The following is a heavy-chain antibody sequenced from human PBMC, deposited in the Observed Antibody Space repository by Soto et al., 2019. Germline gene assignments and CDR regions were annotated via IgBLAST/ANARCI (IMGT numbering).Heavy chain of an antibody. J-gene: IGHJ4*02. V-gene: IGHV3-21*01. D-gene: IGHD1-1*01. CDR2: ISSSSSYI. CDR3: AREAEHYYFDY. Sequence: EVQLVESGGGLVKPGGSLTLSCAASGFTFSSYSMNWVRQAPGKGLEWVSSISSSSSYIYYADSVKGRFTISRDNAKNSLYLQMNSLRAEDTAVYYCAREAEHYYFDYWGQGTLVTVSS. CDR1: GFTFSSYS.